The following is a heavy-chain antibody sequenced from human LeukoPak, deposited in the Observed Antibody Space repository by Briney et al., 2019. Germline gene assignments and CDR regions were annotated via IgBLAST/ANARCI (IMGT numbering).Heavy chain of an antibody. CDR2: IWYDGSNK. J-gene: IGHJ4*02. CDR1: GFTFSSYG. V-gene: IGHV3-33*01. Sequence: PGGYLRLSCAASGFTFSSYGMHWVRQAPGKGLEWVAVIWYDGSNKYYADSVKGRFTISRDNSKNTLYLQMNSLRAEDTAVYYCAREPTLYCGGDCYSDYWGQGTLVTVSS. D-gene: IGHD2-21*02. CDR3: AREPTLYCGGDCYSDY.